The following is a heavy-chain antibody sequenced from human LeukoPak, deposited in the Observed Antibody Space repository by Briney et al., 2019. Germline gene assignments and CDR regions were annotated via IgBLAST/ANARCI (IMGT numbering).Heavy chain of an antibody. D-gene: IGHD2-15*01. J-gene: IGHJ5*02. Sequence: PSETLFLTCTVSGGSISSGGYYWSWIRQHPGKGLEWIGHIYYNGSTFYNPSLNSRLSISADMSKNQFSLQLRSVTAADTAVYYCARGISSWGQGTLVTVAS. CDR1: GGSISSGGYY. CDR2: IYYNGST. V-gene: IGHV4-31*03. CDR3: ARGISS.